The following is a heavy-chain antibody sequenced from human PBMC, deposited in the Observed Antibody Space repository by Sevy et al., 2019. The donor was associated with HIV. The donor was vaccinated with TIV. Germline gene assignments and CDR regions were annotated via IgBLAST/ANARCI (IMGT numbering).Heavy chain of an antibody. CDR3: ASGFDYQEQYYYIFGMDV. J-gene: IGHJ6*02. D-gene: IGHD5-12*01. CDR2: ISYDGSKT. CDR1: GFTFSGYG. V-gene: IGHV3-30*03. Sequence: GGSLRLSCAASGFTFSGYGMHWVRQAPGKGLEWVAIISYDGSKTYYSESVKGRFAISRDNSRNTLNLQMSSLRVEDTAVYYCASGFDYQEQYYYIFGMDVWGRGTTVTVSS.